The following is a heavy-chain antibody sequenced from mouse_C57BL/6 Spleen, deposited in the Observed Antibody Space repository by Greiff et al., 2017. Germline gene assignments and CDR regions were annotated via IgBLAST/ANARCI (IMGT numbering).Heavy chain of an antibody. V-gene: IGHV1-22*01. CDR3: ARSPYGSSYYWYFDV. Sequence: VQLKQSGPELVKPGASVKMSCKASGYTFTDYNMHWVKQSHGKSLEWIGYINPNNGGTSYNQKFKGKATLTVNKSSSTAYMELRSLTSEDSAVYYCARSPYGSSYYWYFDVWGTGTTVTVSS. CDR1: GYTFTDYN. D-gene: IGHD1-1*01. J-gene: IGHJ1*03. CDR2: INPNNGGT.